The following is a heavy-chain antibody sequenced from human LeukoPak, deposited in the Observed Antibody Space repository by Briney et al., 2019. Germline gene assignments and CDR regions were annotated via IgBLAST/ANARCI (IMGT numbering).Heavy chain of an antibody. Sequence: GGSLRLSCAASGFTFKTYGMHWVRQAPGKGLEWVSFIGYDGSNTYYADSVKDRFSISRDNAKNTLYLQMNSLRAEDTAIYFCAKESGDIVVVPAAIPYYYYYYMDAWGKGTTVTVSS. D-gene: IGHD2-2*01. CDR1: GFTFKTYG. J-gene: IGHJ6*03. V-gene: IGHV3-30*02. CDR3: AKESGDIVVVPAAIPYYYYYYMDA. CDR2: IGYDGSNT.